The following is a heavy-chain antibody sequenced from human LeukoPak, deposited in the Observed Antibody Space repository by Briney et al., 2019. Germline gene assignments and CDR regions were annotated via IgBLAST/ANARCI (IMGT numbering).Heavy chain of an antibody. D-gene: IGHD4-17*01. J-gene: IGHJ4*02. CDR1: GGSISSGGYS. CDR2: IYHSGST. Sequence: PSETLSLTCAVSGGSISSGGYSWSWIRQPPGRGLEWIGYIYHSGSTYYNPSLKSRVTISVDRSKNQFSLKLSSVTAADTAVYYCARSPSYDYGNFDYWGQGTLVTVSS. CDR3: ARSPSYDYGNFDY. V-gene: IGHV4-30-2*02.